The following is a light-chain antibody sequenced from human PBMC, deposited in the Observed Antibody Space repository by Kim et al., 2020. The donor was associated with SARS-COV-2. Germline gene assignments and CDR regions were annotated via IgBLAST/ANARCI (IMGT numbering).Light chain of an antibody. CDR1: QGHLYSNGLNY. CDR2: LGS. Sequence: EPACISCRSSQGHLYSNGLNYLDWSLQKPEQSPQHLIYLGSNRASGAADRFSGSGSGTDFTLKISRVEAEDVGVYYCMQTLQTPRTFGQGTKLEI. V-gene: IGKV2-28*01. CDR3: MQTLQTPRT. J-gene: IGKJ2*01.